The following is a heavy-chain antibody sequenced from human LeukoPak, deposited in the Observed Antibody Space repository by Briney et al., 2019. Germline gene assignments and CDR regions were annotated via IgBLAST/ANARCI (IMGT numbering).Heavy chain of an antibody. CDR1: GGSIRSSYYY. D-gene: IGHD3-3*01. CDR3: ARLYYDFWSGYYTLGMDV. J-gene: IGHJ6*02. V-gene: IGHV4-39*07. CDR2: IYDSGST. Sequence: SETLSLTCTVSGGSIRSSYYYWGWIRQPPGKGLEWIGSIYDSGSTYYNPSLKSRVTISVDTSKNQFSLKLSSVTAADTAVYYCARLYYDFWSGYYTLGMDVWGQGTTVTVS.